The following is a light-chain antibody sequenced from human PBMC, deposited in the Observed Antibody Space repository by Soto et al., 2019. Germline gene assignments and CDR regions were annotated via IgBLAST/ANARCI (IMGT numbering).Light chain of an antibody. V-gene: IGKV1-5*01. J-gene: IGKJ1*01. CDR1: QSISSW. Sequence: DIQMTQSPSTLSASVGDRVTITCRASQSISSWLAWYQQKPGKAPKLLIYDASSLASGVPSRFSGSGSGTEFTLTISSLKPDDFATYYCQEYQSYSRRFGQGTKVEIK. CDR3: QEYQSYSRR. CDR2: DAS.